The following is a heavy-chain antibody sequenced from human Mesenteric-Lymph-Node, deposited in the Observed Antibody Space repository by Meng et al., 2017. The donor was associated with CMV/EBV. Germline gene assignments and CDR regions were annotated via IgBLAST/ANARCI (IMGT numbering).Heavy chain of an antibody. CDR1: GGTFSSYA. V-gene: IGHV1-69*05. CDR3: ARAPIFRLEEPIAVLGMDV. Sequence: SVKVSCKASGGTFSSYAISWVRQAPGQGLEWMGGIIPIFGTANYAQKFQGRVTITTDESTSTAYMELSRLRSDDTAVYYCARAPIFRLEEPIAVLGMDVWGQGTTVTVSS. D-gene: IGHD6-19*01. CDR2: IIPIFGTA. J-gene: IGHJ6*02.